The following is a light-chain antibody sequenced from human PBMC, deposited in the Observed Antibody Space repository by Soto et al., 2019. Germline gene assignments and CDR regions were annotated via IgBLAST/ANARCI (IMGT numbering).Light chain of an antibody. CDR3: QQSYTIPYT. J-gene: IGKJ2*01. CDR2: AAS. CDR1: QSISTY. V-gene: IGKV1-39*01. Sequence: DIQMTQSPSSLPASVGDRVTLTCRASQSISTYLNWYQQKPGKAPKLLIYAASSLQSGVPPRLSGRGSGTDFTLTISSLQPEDFATYYCQQSYTIPYTFGQGTKLEIK.